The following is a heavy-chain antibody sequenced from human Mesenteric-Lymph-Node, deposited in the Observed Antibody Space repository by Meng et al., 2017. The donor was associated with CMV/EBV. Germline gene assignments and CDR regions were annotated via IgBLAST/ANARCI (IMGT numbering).Heavy chain of an antibody. CDR1: GFTFSSYA. CDR3: AKASIYYYYGMDV. V-gene: IGHV3-23*01. CDR2: ISGSGGST. J-gene: IGHJ6*02. Sequence: GESLKISCAASGFTFSSYAMSWVRQAPGKGLEWVSAISGSGGSTYYADSVKGRFTISRDNSKNTLYLQMNSLRAEDTALYYCAKASIYYYYGMDVWGQGSTVTVSS.